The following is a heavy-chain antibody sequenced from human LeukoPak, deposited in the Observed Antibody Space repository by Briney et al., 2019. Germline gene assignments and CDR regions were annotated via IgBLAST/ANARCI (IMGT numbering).Heavy chain of an antibody. Sequence: PGGSLRLSCADSGFTFDHYGMSWVRQAPGKGLEGVTSINSNGGSPGYAYSVKCQFTISRDNAKISLYQQMNSLRAEDTALYYCAREGTLHAFDIWGQGTMVTVSS. CDR1: GFTFDHYG. D-gene: IGHD1/OR15-1a*01. J-gene: IGHJ3*02. V-gene: IGHV3-20*04. CDR2: INSNGGSP. CDR3: AREGTLHAFDI.